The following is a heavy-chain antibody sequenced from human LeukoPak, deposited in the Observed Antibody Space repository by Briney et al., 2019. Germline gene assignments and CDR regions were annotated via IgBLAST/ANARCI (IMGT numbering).Heavy chain of an antibody. J-gene: IGHJ6*02. Sequence: LPGGSLRLSCAASGFTFSSYWMSWVRQAPGKGLEWVANIKQDGSEKYYVDSVKGRFTISRDNAKNSLYLQMNSLRAEDTAVYYCARGTSYYPEYYYYGMYVWGQGTTVTVSS. CDR1: GFTFSSYW. CDR3: ARGTSYYPEYYYYGMYV. D-gene: IGHD3-10*01. V-gene: IGHV3-7*01. CDR2: IKQDGSEK.